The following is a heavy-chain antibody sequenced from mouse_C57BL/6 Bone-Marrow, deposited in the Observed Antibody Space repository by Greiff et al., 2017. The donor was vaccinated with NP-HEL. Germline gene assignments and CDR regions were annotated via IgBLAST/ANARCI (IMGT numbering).Heavy chain of an antibody. CDR3: ARHEDIYYYGSSYLAWFAY. J-gene: IGHJ3*01. V-gene: IGHV1-62-2*01. CDR2: FYPGSGSI. Sequence: QVQLQQSGAELVKPGASVKLSCKASGYTFTEYTIHWVKQRSGQGLEWIGWFYPGSGSIKYNEKFKDKATLTADKSSSTVYMELSLLTSEDSAVYFCARHEDIYYYGSSYLAWFAYWGQGTLVTVSA. CDR1: GYTFTEYT. D-gene: IGHD1-1*01.